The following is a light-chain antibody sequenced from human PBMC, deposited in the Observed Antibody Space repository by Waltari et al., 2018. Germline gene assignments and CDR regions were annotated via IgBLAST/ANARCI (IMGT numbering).Light chain of an antibody. CDR1: GSDVGKYDY. CDR3: SSYAGSHYWV. Sequence: QSALTQPPAASGSPGQSVTIFCTGTGSDVGKYDYVSWYQQHPGKAPKLMIYELSTRPSGVPELFSGSKSGNTASLTVSGLQAEDEADYYCSSYAGSHYWVFGGGTKLTVL. J-gene: IGLJ3*02. CDR2: ELS. V-gene: IGLV2-8*01.